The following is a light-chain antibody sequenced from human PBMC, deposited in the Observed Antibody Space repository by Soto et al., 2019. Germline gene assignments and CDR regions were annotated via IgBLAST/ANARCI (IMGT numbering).Light chain of an antibody. CDR3: QQSDTTPWT. V-gene: IGKV1-39*01. J-gene: IGKJ1*01. CDR1: QSISSY. CDR2: EAS. Sequence: DIQMTQSPSSLSASVGDRVTITCRASQSISSYLHWYQQKPGKAPKLLIYEASSLQSGVPSRFSGSGSGTDFTLTVSSLQPDDFATYYCQQSDTTPWTFGQGTRVEMK.